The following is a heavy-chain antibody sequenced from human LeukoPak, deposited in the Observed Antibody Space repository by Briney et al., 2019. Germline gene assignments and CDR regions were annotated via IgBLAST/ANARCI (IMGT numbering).Heavy chain of an antibody. D-gene: IGHD3-22*01. CDR2: ISNDGGGT. J-gene: IGHJ3*02. Sequence: GGSLRLSCAASGFIFNNYGLIWVRQAPGKGLEWVSAISNDGGGTQYADFVEGRFTISRDNSKNTLFLQMSSLRAEDTAVYYCAKCIVVVTREAFDIWGQGTMVTVSS. V-gene: IGHV3-23*01. CDR3: AKCIVVVTREAFDI. CDR1: GFIFNNYG.